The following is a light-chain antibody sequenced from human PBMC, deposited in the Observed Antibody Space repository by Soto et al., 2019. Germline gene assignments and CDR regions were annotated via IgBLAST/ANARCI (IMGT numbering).Light chain of an antibody. CDR3: SSYTTSNTRQIV. CDR1: SSDVGGYNY. J-gene: IGLJ1*01. Sequence: QSALTQPASVSGSPGQSITISCTGTSSDVGGYNYVSWYQHHPGKAPKLIIYDVSNRPSGVSNRFSGSKSGNTASLTISGLQPEDEADYYCSSYTTSNTRQIVFGTGTKLTAL. V-gene: IGLV2-14*03. CDR2: DVS.